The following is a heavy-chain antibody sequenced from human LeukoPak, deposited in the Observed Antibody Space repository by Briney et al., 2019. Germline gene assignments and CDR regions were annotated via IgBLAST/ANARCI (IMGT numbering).Heavy chain of an antibody. D-gene: IGHD2-2*01. Sequence: GGPLRLSCAASGFTFSSYGMHWVRQAPGKGLEWVAVIWYDGSNKYYADSVKGRFTISRDNSNNTLYLQMNSLRAEDTAVYYCARADYQLLSPSYNWFDPWGQGTLVTVPS. V-gene: IGHV3-33*01. CDR2: IWYDGSNK. J-gene: IGHJ5*02. CDR1: GFTFSSYG. CDR3: ARADYQLLSPSYNWFDP.